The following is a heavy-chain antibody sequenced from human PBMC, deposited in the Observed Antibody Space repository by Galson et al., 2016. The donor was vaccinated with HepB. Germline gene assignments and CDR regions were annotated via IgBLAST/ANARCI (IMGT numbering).Heavy chain of an antibody. CDR2: AKSKGAGGAT. D-gene: IGHD6-13*01. CDR3: TTDLGASYSSNNWFDP. J-gene: IGHJ5*02. CDR1: GFTFTNAW. V-gene: IGHV3-15*01. Sequence: SLRLSCAASGFTFTNAWMSWVRQAPGKGLEWVARAKSKGAGGATDYAAPVKGRFTISRDDSKNTVYLQMNSLKTEDTAVYYCTTDLGASYSSNNWFDPWGQGTLVTVSS.